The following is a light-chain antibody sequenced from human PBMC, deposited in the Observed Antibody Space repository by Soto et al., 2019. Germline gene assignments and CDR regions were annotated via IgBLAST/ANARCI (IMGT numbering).Light chain of an antibody. CDR3: QAYDNSLSAFV. CDR1: SSNIGAGYD. Sequence: QSVLTQPPSVSGAPGQRVTISCTGSSSNIGAGYDVHWYQQLPGTAPKLLIYGNSDRPSGVPDRFSGSKSDTSASLAITGLQAEDEADYYCQAYDNSLSAFVFGTGTKLTVL. CDR2: GNS. J-gene: IGLJ1*01. V-gene: IGLV1-40*01.